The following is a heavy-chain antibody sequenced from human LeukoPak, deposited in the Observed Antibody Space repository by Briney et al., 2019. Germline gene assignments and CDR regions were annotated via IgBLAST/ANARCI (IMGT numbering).Heavy chain of an antibody. CDR1: GFTFTDHY. Sequence: GGSLRLSSAASGFTFTDHYMRWFCLSPGKGLEWLSYITSSGTTTDYADSVKGRFTISRDNAKNSMFLQMNSMRPEDTAVYYCSRVPDYGDPEWGQGTLVTVSS. CDR3: SRVPDYGDPE. J-gene: IGHJ4*02. V-gene: IGHV3-11*01. CDR2: ITSSGTTT. D-gene: IGHD4-17*01.